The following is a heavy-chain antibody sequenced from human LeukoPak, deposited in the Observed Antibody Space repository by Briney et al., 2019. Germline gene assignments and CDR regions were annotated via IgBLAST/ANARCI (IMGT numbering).Heavy chain of an antibody. Sequence: SQTLSLTCAISGDRVSSNSAAWNWIRQSPSRGLEWLGRTYYRSKWYNDYAVSVKSRITINPDTSKNQSSLQLDSVTPEDTAVYYCCHSLSGRTGAFDIWGRGTVVTVSS. CDR1: GDRVSSNSAA. J-gene: IGHJ3*02. D-gene: IGHD2-21*01. CDR2: TYYRSKWYN. CDR3: CHSLSGRTGAFDI. V-gene: IGHV6-1*01.